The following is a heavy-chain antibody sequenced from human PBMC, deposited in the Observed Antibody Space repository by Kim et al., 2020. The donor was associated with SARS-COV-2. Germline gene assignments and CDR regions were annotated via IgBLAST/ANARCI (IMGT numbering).Heavy chain of an antibody. V-gene: IGHV4-59*01. CDR3: ARDSSSWERYGMDV. J-gene: IGHJ6*02. Sequence: PSLKRIVTISVDTSKNQFSLKLSSVTAADTSVYYCARDSSSWERYGMDVWGQGTTVTVSS. D-gene: IGHD6-13*01.